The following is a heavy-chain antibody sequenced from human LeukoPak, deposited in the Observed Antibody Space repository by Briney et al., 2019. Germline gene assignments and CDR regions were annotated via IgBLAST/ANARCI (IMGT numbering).Heavy chain of an antibody. CDR1: GFTFSSYA. CDR3: AKGHDYGGTPDY. D-gene: IGHD4-23*01. Sequence: GGSLRLSCAASGFTFSSYAMSWVRQAPGKGLEWVSLISWDGGSTYYADSVKGRFTISRDNSKNSLYLQMNSLRTEDTALYYCAKGHDYGGTPDYWGQGTLVTVSS. CDR2: ISWDGGST. V-gene: IGHV3-43*01. J-gene: IGHJ4*02.